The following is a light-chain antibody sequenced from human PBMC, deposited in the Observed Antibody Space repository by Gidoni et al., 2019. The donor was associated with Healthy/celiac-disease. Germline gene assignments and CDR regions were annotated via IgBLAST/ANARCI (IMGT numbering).Light chain of an antibody. CDR1: SLRSYY. V-gene: IGLV3-19*01. J-gene: IGLJ2*01. CDR3: NSRDSSGNHLNVV. Sequence: SSELTQDSAVSVALGQTVRIPCQGDSLRSYYASWYQQKPGQAPVLVIYGKNNRPSGIPDRFSGSSSGNTASLTITGAQAEDEADYYCNSRDSSGNHLNVVFGGGTKLTVL. CDR2: GKN.